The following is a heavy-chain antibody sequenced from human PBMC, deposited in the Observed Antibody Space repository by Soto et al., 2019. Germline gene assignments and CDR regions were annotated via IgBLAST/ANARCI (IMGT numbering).Heavy chain of an antibody. D-gene: IGHD6-13*01. CDR3: ARYYTSSWSQSSYYYGMDV. J-gene: IGHJ6*02. CDR2: ISSSGGYI. V-gene: IGHV3-21*06. Sequence: PVGSLRLSCAASGFTFSSYSMNWVRQAPGKGLEWVSSISSSGGYIYYGDSVKGRFTISRDNAKNSLDLQMKSLRAEDTAVYYCARYYTSSWSQSSYYYGMDVWGQGTTVTVSS. CDR1: GFTFSSYS.